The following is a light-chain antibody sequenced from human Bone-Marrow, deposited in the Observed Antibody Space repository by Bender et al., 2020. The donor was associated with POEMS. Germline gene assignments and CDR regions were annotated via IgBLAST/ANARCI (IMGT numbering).Light chain of an antibody. Sequence: QSALTQPASVSGSPGQSITISCTATSSDVGTYNLVSWYQQHPGKAPKLMIYEGSKRPSGVSNRFSGSKSGTSASLAITGLQAEDEGDYYCQSYDNSLGGWVFGGGTKLTVL. CDR3: QSYDNSLGGWV. V-gene: IGLV2-14*02. CDR2: EGS. CDR1: SSDVGTYNL. J-gene: IGLJ3*02.